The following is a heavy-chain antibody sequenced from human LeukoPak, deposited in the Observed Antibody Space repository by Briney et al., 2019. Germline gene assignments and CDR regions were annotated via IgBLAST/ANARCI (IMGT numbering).Heavy chain of an antibody. D-gene: IGHD6-13*01. CDR3: ARDGILDAAAGIFDY. CDR2: IRYDESDK. J-gene: IGHJ4*02. CDR1: GFTFSSYG. V-gene: IGHV3-30*02. Sequence: GGSLRLSCAASGFTFSSYGMHWVRQAPGKGLEWVAFIRYDESDKYYADSVKGRFTISRDNAKNSLYLQMNSLRAEDTAVYYCARDGILDAAAGIFDYWGQGTLVTVSS.